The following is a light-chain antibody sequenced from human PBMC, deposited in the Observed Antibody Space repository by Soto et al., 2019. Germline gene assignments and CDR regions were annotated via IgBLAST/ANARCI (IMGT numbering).Light chain of an antibody. Sequence: QSVLTQPASLSGSPGQSITISCTGTSGDVGGYNYVSWYQQHPGKAPKLMIYEVRNRPSGVSNRLSGSKSGNTASLTISGLQAEDEADYYCSSLTGSTPLYVFGTGTKVTVL. V-gene: IGLV2-14*01. CDR2: EVR. CDR3: SSLTGSTPLYV. CDR1: SGDVGGYNY. J-gene: IGLJ1*01.